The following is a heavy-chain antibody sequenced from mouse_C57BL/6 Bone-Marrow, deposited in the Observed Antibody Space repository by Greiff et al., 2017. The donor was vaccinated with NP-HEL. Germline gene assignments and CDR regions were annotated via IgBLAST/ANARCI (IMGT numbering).Heavy chain of an antibody. Sequence: QVQLQQSGPELVRPGASVKISCKAPGYTFTSHWMQWVSQRPGPGLEWIGEIFPGSGSTSYNEKFKGKATLTVDTSSSTAYMQLSSLTSEDSAVYFCARGSLFHWYFDVWGTGTTVTVSS. CDR2: IFPGSGST. CDR3: ARGSLFHWYFDV. D-gene: IGHD1-1*01. V-gene: IGHV1-56*01. J-gene: IGHJ1*03. CDR1: GYTFTSHW.